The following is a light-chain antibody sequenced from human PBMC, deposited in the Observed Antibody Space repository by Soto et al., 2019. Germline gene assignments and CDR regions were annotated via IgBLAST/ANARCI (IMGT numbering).Light chain of an antibody. CDR2: EGS. Sequence: QSVLTQPASVSGSPGQSITISCTGTNNDVGSYNLVSWYQQHPGQAPKLMIYEGSKRSSGVSDRLSGSKSGNTASLTISGLQAEDEADYYCCSYAGSSIWVFGVGTKLTVL. CDR1: NNDVGSYNL. V-gene: IGLV2-23*01. CDR3: CSYAGSSIWV. J-gene: IGLJ3*02.